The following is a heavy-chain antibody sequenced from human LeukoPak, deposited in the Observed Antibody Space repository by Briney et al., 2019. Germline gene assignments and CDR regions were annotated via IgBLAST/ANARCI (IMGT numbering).Heavy chain of an antibody. CDR2: IYHSGTA. D-gene: IGHD3-10*01. V-gene: IGHV4-28*01. J-gene: IGHJ4*02. Sequence: SDTLSLTCAVSGYSITSSSWWGWIRQPPGKGLEWIGYIYHSGTAYYNPSLQSRVTMSVDTSKNQFSLKLSSVTAVDTAVYYCARKENVYYYFDYWGQGTLVTVSS. CDR3: ARKENVYYYFDY. CDR1: GYSITSSSW.